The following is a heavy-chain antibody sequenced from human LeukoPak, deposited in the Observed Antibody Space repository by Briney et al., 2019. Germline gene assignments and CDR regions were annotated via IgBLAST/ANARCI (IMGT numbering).Heavy chain of an antibody. D-gene: IGHD4-23*01. CDR1: GGSISSYY. V-gene: IGHV4-59*01. Sequence: SETLSLTCTVSGGSISSYYWSWIRQPPGKGLEWIGYIYYSGSTNYNPSLKSRVTISVDTSKNQFSLKLSSVTAADTAVYYCASAVYGGYVDYWGQGTLVTVSS. J-gene: IGHJ4*02. CDR2: IYYSGST. CDR3: ASAVYGGYVDY.